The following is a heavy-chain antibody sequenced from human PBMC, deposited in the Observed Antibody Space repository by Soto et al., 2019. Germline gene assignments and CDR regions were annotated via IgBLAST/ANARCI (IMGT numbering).Heavy chain of an antibody. Sequence: GWSLRLSCAASGFTFSSYSMNWVRQAPGKGLEWVSSISSSSSYIYYADSVKGRFTISRDNAKNSLYLQMNSLRAEDTAVYYCARTMYSYGPGGYYYYGMDVWGQGTTVTVSS. CDR1: GFTFSSYS. V-gene: IGHV3-21*01. CDR3: ARTMYSYGPGGYYYYGMDV. CDR2: ISSSSSYI. J-gene: IGHJ6*02. D-gene: IGHD5-18*01.